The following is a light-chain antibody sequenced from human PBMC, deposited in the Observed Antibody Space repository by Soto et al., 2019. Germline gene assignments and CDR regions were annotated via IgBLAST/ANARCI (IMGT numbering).Light chain of an antibody. CDR2: AAS. Sequence: DIQMTQSPSSLSASVGDRVTITCRASQGIRSGLGWYQQKPGKAPKRLIDAASSLQSGVPSRFSGSGSGTEFTLTFSSLQPEDFATYYCQQSYSNPLTFGGGTKVDI. CDR3: QQSYSNPLT. J-gene: IGKJ4*01. V-gene: IGKV1-17*01. CDR1: QGIRSG.